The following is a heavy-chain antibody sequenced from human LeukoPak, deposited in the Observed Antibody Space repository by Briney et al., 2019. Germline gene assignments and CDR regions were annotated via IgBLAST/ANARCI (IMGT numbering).Heavy chain of an antibody. Sequence: SETLSLTCTVSGGSISSSSYYWGWIRQPPGKGLEWIGSIYYSGSTYYNPSLKSRVTISVDTSKNQFSLKLSSVTAADTAVYYCARHRVVRGKETPEVDYYYYYGMDVWGQGTTVTVSS. V-gene: IGHV4-39*01. CDR1: GGSISSSSYY. CDR2: IYYSGST. J-gene: IGHJ6*02. CDR3: ARHRVVRGKETPEVDYYYYYGMDV. D-gene: IGHD3-10*01.